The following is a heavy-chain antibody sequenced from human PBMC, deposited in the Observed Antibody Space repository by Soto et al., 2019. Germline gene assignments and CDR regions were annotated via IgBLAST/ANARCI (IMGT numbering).Heavy chain of an antibody. J-gene: IGHJ4*02. Sequence: EVHLVESGGGLVQPGGSLRFSCAASGFIFSDYGLTWVRQAPGKGLEWVSHINAPSTSTLYADSVRGRFTISRDNAKNSVYLQMSSLSDEDTAVYYCTRDPEGDLDFDYWGQGTLVTVSS. CDR3: TRDPEGDLDFDY. CDR1: GFIFSDYG. D-gene: IGHD2-21*02. CDR2: INAPSTST. V-gene: IGHV3-48*02.